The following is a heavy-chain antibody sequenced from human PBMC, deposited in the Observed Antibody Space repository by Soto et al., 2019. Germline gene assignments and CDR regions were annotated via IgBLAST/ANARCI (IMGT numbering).Heavy chain of an antibody. CDR2: ISWDGGST. D-gene: IGHD3-10*01. V-gene: IGHV3-43*01. CDR1: GFTFDDYT. CDR3: AKDRSYGSGSFEVDY. Sequence: TGGSLRLSCAASGFTFDDYTMHWVRQAPGKGLEWVSLISWDGGSTYYADSVKGRFTISRDNSKNSLYLQMNSLRTEDTALYYCAKDRSYGSGSFEVDYWGQGTLVTVSS. J-gene: IGHJ4*02.